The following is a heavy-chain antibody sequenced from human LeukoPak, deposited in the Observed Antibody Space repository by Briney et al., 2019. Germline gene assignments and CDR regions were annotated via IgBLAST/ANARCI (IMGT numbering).Heavy chain of an antibody. CDR2: INPNGGFT. V-gene: IGHV1-2*02. CDR1: GYTFSTHW. D-gene: IGHD3-10*01. J-gene: IGHJ6*03. Sequence: ASVKVSCKTSGYTFSTHWMHWVRQAPGQGLEWMGIINPNGGFTSYAQKFQGRVTMTRDTSISTAYMELSRLRSDDTAVYYCARGIGRITMVRGAVLNMDVWGKGTTVTVSS. CDR3: ARGIGRITMVRGAVLNMDV.